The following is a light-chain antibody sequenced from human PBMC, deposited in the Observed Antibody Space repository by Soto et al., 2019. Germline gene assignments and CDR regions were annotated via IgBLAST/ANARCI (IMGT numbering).Light chain of an antibody. J-gene: IGKJ2*01. CDR1: QSVSSSY. CDR2: GAS. Sequence: DSVLTQSPGTLSLSPGERATLSCRASQSVSSSYLAWYQQKPGQAPRLLIYGASSRATGIPDRFSGSGSGTDFTLTISRLEPEDFAVYYCQQYGSSLMYTFGQGTKLEIK. V-gene: IGKV3-20*01. CDR3: QQYGSSLMYT.